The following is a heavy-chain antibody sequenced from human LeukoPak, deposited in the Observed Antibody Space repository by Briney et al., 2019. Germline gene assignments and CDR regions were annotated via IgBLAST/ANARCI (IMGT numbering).Heavy chain of an antibody. J-gene: IGHJ4*02. D-gene: IGHD2-8*01. CDR1: GFTFSTYA. CDR2: ISGSGGST. CDR3: AKESYDIVLMVYAFDY. Sequence: GGSLRLSCAASGFTFSTYAMSWVRQAPGKGLEWVSAISGSGGSTYYADSVKGRFTISRDNSKNTLYLQMNSLRAEDTAVYYCAKESYDIVLMVYAFDYWGQGTLVTVSS. V-gene: IGHV3-23*01.